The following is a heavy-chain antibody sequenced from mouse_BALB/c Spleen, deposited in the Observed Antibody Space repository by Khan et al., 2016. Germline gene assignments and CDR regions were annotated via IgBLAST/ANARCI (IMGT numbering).Heavy chain of an antibody. V-gene: IGHV5-9*02. CDR3: ARHERLYYGNYNWDLDV. D-gene: IGHD2-1*01. CDR1: GFAFSSYD. Sequence: EVELVESGGGLVKPGGSLKLSCAASGFAFSSYDMSWVRQTPEKRLEWVATISSGGSYTYYPDSVKGRFTISRDNARNTLYLQRSSLRSEDTALFYCARHERLYYGNYNWDLDVWAQGPRSPSPQ. J-gene: IGHJ1*01. CDR2: ISSGGSYT.